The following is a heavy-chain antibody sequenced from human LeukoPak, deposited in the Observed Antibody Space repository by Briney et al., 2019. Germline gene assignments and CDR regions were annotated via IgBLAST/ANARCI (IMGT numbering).Heavy chain of an antibody. D-gene: IGHD3-9*01. CDR3: SRIFYHGTTGYYPDH. Sequence: GSLRLSCAVSGFTFSDHHMDWVRQAPGKGLEWIGRSKNKAYAYSTVYAPSVKGRFTFSRDDPKNSLYLQMDSLKDEDTAVYYCSRIFYHGTTGYYPDHWGQGTLVTVSS. J-gene: IGHJ4*02. CDR1: GFTFSDHH. CDR2: SKNKAYAYST. V-gene: IGHV3-72*01.